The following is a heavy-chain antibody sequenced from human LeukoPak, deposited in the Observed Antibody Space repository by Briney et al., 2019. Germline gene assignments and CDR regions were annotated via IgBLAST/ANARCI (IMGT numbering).Heavy chain of an antibody. CDR3: VRGGYGSIDY. D-gene: IGHD4-17*01. J-gene: IGHJ4*02. Sequence: GGSLRLSCEASGFAFSSLWMHWVRQAPGKGLVWVSYINSDGSSTNYADSVKGRFAISRDNAKNMLYLQMNSLRAEDTAVYYCVRGGYGSIDYWGQGTLVTVSS. CDR2: INSDGSST. V-gene: IGHV3-74*01. CDR1: GFAFSSLW.